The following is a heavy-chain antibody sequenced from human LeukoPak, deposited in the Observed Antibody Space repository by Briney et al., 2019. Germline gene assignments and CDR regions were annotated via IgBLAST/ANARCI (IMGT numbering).Heavy chain of an antibody. J-gene: IGHJ4*02. V-gene: IGHV4-61*05. D-gene: IGHD6-6*01. CDR3: ARAPSIAARGADY. CDR2: IYYSGST. CDR1: GGSISSSSYY. Sequence: PSETLSLTCTVSGGSISSSSYYWGWIRQPPGKGLEWIGYIYYSGSTNYNPSLKSRVTISVDTSKNQFSLKLSSVTAADTAVYYCARAPSIAARGADYWGQGTLVTVSS.